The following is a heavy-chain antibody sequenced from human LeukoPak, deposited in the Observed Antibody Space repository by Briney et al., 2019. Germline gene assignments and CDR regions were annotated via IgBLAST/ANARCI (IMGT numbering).Heavy chain of an antibody. V-gene: IGHV3-23*01. CDR2: ISASGSKT. CDR3: ASRSVSDIGPLDY. D-gene: IGHD2-15*01. CDR1: GFSFSRYA. Sequence: GGSLRLSCAASGFSFSRYAMSWVRQAPGKGLEYLSGISASGSKTQYADSVKGRFTISRDNSKNTLSLQMNSLMADDTAVYYCASRSVSDIGPLDYWGQGTLVIVSS. J-gene: IGHJ4*02.